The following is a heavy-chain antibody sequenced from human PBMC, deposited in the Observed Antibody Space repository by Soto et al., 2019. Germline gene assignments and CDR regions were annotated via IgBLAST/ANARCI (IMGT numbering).Heavy chain of an antibody. J-gene: IGHJ4*02. CDR2: ISSSSSTI. CDR1: GFTFSTYS. D-gene: IGHD3-22*01. CDR3: VRPKYYYDSSGPPAY. V-gene: IGHV3-48*01. Sequence: LRLSCAASGFTFSTYSMNWVRQAPGKGLEWVSYISSSSSTIFYTDSVKGRFTVSRDNAKNSLYLQMNSLRAEDTAVYYCVRPKYYYDSSGPPAYWGQGTLVTVSS.